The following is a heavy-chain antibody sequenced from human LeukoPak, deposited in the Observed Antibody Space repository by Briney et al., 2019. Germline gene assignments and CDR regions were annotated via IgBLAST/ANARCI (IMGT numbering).Heavy chain of an antibody. Sequence: GGSLRLSCAASGFTFSSYSMNWVRQAPGKGLEWVSGINWNGGSTGYADSVKGRFTISRDNAKNSLYLQMNGLRAEDTALYYCARGGGYCSSTSCYVPSNPFDYWGQGTLVTVSS. CDR1: GFTFSSYS. CDR2: INWNGGST. D-gene: IGHD2-2*01. J-gene: IGHJ4*02. V-gene: IGHV3-20*04. CDR3: ARGGGYCSSTSCYVPSNPFDY.